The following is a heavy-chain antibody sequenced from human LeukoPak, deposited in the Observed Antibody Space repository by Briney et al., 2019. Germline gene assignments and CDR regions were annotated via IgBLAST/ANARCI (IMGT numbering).Heavy chain of an antibody. CDR1: GGSINSNSYY. D-gene: IGHD3-22*01. J-gene: IGHJ6*03. CDR3: TRGSIAYYYMDV. V-gene: IGHV4-39*07. Sequence: SETLSLTCTVSGGSINSNSYYWGWIRQPPGKGLEWIGSIYYSGSTYYNPSLKSRVTISVDTSKNQFSLKLSSVTAADTAVYYCTRGSIAYYYMDVWGKGTTVTISS. CDR2: IYYSGST.